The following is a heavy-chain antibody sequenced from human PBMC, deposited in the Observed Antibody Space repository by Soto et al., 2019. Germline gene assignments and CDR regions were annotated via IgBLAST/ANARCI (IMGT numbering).Heavy chain of an antibody. Sequence: LRLSCAASGFTFDDYAMHWVRQAPGKGLEWVSGISWDSGTIVYVDSVKGRFSISRDNSKNTLYLQMSSLRAEDTAVYYCVKGGYSGYDYASDMWGQGTMVTVSS. CDR3: VKGGYSGYDYASDM. J-gene: IGHJ3*02. CDR1: GFTFDDYA. D-gene: IGHD5-12*01. V-gene: IGHV3-9*01. CDR2: ISWDSGTI.